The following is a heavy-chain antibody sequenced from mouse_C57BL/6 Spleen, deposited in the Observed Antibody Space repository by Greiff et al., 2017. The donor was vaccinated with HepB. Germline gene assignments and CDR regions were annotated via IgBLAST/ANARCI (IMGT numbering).Heavy chain of an antibody. D-gene: IGHD2-4*01. CDR2: IYPGDGDT. Sequence: VQLQQSGPELVKPGASVKISCKASGYAFSSSWMNWVKQRPGKGLEWIGRIYPGDGDTNYNGKFKGKATLTADISSSTAYMQLSSLTSEDSAVYFCARSDYDYAGRGLAYWGQGTLVTVSA. CDR3: ARSDYDYAGRGLAY. V-gene: IGHV1-82*01. J-gene: IGHJ3*01. CDR1: GYAFSSSW.